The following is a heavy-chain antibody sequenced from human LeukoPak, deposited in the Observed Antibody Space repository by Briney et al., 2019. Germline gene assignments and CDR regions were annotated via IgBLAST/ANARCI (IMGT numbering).Heavy chain of an antibody. Sequence: GGSLRLSCAASGFTFSDYYMNWIRQAPGKGLEWISYISGSGNTIYYADSVMGRFTISRDNAKNSVYMQMNSLRAEDTAVYYCARYRTGYNSGSDYWGQGTLVTVSS. CDR3: ARYRTGYNSGSDY. V-gene: IGHV3-11*04. J-gene: IGHJ4*02. CDR1: GFTFSDYY. CDR2: ISGSGNTI. D-gene: IGHD6-19*01.